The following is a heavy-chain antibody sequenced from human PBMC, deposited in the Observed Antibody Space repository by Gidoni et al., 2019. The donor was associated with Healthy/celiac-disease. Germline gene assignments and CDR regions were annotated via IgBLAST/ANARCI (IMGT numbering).Heavy chain of an antibody. J-gene: IGHJ5*02. CDR1: GGTFSSHA. CDR3: ARDKLAGGVAGGYWFDP. D-gene: IGHD6-19*01. CDR2: IIPIFGTA. Sequence: QVQLVQSGAEVQKPGSSVKVSCKASGGTFSSHAISWGRQAPGQGLEWMGGIIPIFGTANYAQKFQGRVTITADESTSTAYMELSSLRSEDTAVYYCARDKLAGGVAGGYWFDPWGQGTLVTVSS. V-gene: IGHV1-69*01.